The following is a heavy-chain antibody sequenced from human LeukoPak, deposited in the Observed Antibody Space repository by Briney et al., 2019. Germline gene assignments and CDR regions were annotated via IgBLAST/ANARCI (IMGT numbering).Heavy chain of an antibody. J-gene: IGHJ4*02. D-gene: IGHD1-26*01. V-gene: IGHV3-15*01. CDR3: TTDLTYSAPGY. CDR1: GLTFADAW. Sequence: GGSLRLSCAASGLTFADAWMTWVRQAPGKGLEWVGRIKSRADGGTTDYATPVKGRFIISRDDSRDTLYLQMNSLKTEDTALYYCTTDLTYSAPGYWGQGTLVTVSS. CDR2: IKSRADGGTT.